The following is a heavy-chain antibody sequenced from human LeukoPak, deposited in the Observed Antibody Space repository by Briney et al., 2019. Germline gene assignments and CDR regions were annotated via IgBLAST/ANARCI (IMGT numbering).Heavy chain of an antibody. J-gene: IGHJ5*02. V-gene: IGHV4-59*01. CDR3: XRHYGP. CDR1: GVSISSYY. Sequence: SETLSLTCTVSGVSISSYYWSWIRQPPGKGLEWIGYIYYSGSTNYSPSLKSRVTISVDTSKNQFSLKLSSVTAADTAVYYCXRHYGPWXQGTLXTVSS. D-gene: IGHD3-16*01. CDR2: IYYSGST.